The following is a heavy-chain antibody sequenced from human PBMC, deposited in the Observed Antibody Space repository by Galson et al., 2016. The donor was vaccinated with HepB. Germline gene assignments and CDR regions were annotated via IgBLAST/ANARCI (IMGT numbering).Heavy chain of an antibody. D-gene: IGHD3-10*01. CDR2: IDSGGAR. CDR3: VGPGTAF. J-gene: IGHJ4*02. V-gene: IGHV3-66*02. Sequence: SLRLSCAVSGFTVSGRFMNWVRQAPGKGLEWVSAIDSGGARHYADAVRGRFTISRDNSRNTLSLQMNSLRREDTAMYYCVGPGTAFWGQGTLVTVSS. CDR1: GFTVSGRF.